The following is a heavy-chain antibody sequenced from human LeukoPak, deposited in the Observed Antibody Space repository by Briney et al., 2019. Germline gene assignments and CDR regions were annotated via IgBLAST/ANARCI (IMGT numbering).Heavy chain of an antibody. D-gene: IGHD3-3*01. J-gene: IGHJ6*03. Sequence: GGSLRPSCAASGFTFSDYYMSWIRQAPGKGLEWVAFIRFDGTSEFYADSVKARFTISRDNSQNTVSLQLNNLRIEDTALYYCAKTSLSDPSGHYYYMDVWGKGTTVTVSS. CDR3: AKTSLSDPSGHYYYMDV. V-gene: IGHV3-30*02. CDR2: IRFDGTSE. CDR1: GFTFSDYY.